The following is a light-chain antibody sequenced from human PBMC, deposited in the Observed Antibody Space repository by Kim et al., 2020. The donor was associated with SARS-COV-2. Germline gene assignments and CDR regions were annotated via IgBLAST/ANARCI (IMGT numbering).Light chain of an antibody. V-gene: IGLV4-69*01. CDR2: VNSDGSH. J-gene: IGLJ3*02. CDR1: NWHSNYA. Sequence: SVKLTRTPSNWHSNYAIAWHQQQPGKGPRYLMKVNSDGSHSKGDGIPDRFSGSSSGAERYLTISSLQSDDEADYYCQTWGPGIRVFGGGTKVTVL. CDR3: QTWGPGIRV.